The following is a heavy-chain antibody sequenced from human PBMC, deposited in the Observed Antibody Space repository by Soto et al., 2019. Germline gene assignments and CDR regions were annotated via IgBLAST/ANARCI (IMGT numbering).Heavy chain of an antibody. Sequence: PSQTLSLTCAISGDSVSSNSAAWDWIRQSPSRGLEWLGRTYYRSKWYNDYAVSVKGRITINPDTSKNQFSLQLNSVTPEDTAVYYCARDEVGIAAAVHLASGMDVWGQGTTLTVSS. CDR3: ARDEVGIAAAVHLASGMDV. CDR1: GDSVSSNSAA. V-gene: IGHV6-1*01. J-gene: IGHJ6*02. D-gene: IGHD6-13*01. CDR2: TYYRSKWYN.